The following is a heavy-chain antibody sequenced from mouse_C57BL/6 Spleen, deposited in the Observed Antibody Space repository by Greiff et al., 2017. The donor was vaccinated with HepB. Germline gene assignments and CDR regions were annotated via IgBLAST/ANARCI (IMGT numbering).Heavy chain of an antibody. CDR3: ARGITTARTRYAMDY. CDR1: GYTFTSYW. Sequence: VQLQQPGAELVKPGASVKLSCKASGYTFTSYWMHWVKQRPGQGLEWIGMIHPNSGSTNYNEKFKSKATLTVDKSSSTAYMQLSSLTSEDSAVYYCARGITTARTRYAMDYWGQGTSVTVSS. J-gene: IGHJ4*01. V-gene: IGHV1-64*01. CDR2: IHPNSGST. D-gene: IGHD1-2*01.